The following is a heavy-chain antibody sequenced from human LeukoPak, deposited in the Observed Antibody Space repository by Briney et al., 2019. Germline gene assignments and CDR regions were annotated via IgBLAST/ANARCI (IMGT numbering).Heavy chain of an antibody. J-gene: IGHJ4*02. Sequence: GGSLRLSCAASGFTFSSYAMSWVRQAPGKGLEWVSAISGSGGSTYYADSVKGRFTISRDNSENTLYLQMSSLRAEDTALYYCAKGIVPSWGSGSSRRFDYWGQGTLVTVSS. V-gene: IGHV3-23*01. CDR2: ISGSGGST. CDR3: AKGIVPSWGSGSSRRFDY. CDR1: GFTFSSYA. D-gene: IGHD6-6*01.